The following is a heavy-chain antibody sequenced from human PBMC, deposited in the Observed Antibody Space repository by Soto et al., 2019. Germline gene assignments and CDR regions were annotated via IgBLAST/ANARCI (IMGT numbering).Heavy chain of an antibody. J-gene: IGHJ5*02. CDR3: AKSTSGWSDANWFDP. D-gene: IGHD6-19*01. V-gene: IGHV3-23*01. CDR1: GFTFSSYA. Sequence: PGGSLRLSCAASGFTFSSYAMSWVRQAPGKGLEWVSAISGSGGSTYYADSVKGRFTISRDNSKNTLYLQMNSLRAEDTAVYYCAKSTSGWSDANWFDPWGQGTLVTVSS. CDR2: ISGSGGST.